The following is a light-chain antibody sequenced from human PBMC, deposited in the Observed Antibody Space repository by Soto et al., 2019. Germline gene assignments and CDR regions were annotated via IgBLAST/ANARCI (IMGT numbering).Light chain of an antibody. CDR1: QSISSN. CDR3: QQYNNWPPWT. Sequence: RVTITCRASQSISSNLAWYQQKPGQAPRLLIYGASTRATGIPARFSGSGSGTEFTLTISSLQSEDFAVYYCQQYNNWPPWTFGQGTKVDI. J-gene: IGKJ1*01. CDR2: GAS. V-gene: IGKV3-15*01.